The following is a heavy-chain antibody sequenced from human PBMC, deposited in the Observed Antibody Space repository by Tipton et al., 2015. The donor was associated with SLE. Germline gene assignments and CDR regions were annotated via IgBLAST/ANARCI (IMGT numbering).Heavy chain of an antibody. CDR2: IYYSGST. Sequence: TLSLTCTVSGGSISSYYWSWIRQPPGKGLEWIGYIYYSGSTNYNPSLKSRVTISVDTSKNQFSLKLSSVTAADTAVYYCAGGPPPLYGSGSYYPDNWGQGTLVTVSS. CDR3: AGGPPPLYGSGSYYPDN. D-gene: IGHD3-10*01. V-gene: IGHV4-59*12. CDR1: GGSISSYY. J-gene: IGHJ4*02.